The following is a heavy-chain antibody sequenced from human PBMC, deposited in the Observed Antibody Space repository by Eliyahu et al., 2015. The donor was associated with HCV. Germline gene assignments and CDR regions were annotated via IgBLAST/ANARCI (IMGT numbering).Heavy chain of an antibody. D-gene: IGHD3-22*01. V-gene: IGHV4-34*01. CDR2: INHSGST. Sequence: QVQLQQWGAGLLKPSETLSLTCAVYGGSFSGYYWSWIRQPPGKGLEWIGEINHSGSTNYNPSLKSRVTISVDTSKNQFSLKLSSVTAADTAVYYCARWVDSSASYFDYWGQGTLVTVSS. J-gene: IGHJ4*02. CDR1: GGSFSGYY. CDR3: ARWVDSSASYFDY.